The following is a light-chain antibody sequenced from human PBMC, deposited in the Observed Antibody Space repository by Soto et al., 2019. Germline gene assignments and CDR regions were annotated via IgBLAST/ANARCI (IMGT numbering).Light chain of an antibody. V-gene: IGKV3-15*01. Sequence: EIVMTQSPATLSVSPGERVTLSCRASQSISSNLAWYQQKPGQAPRLLIYGANTRATGVAARFSGSGSGTEFTLTISSLQSEDFTVYYCQQYNNWPRTFGHGTKVDIK. CDR2: GAN. CDR3: QQYNNWPRT. CDR1: QSISSN. J-gene: IGKJ1*01.